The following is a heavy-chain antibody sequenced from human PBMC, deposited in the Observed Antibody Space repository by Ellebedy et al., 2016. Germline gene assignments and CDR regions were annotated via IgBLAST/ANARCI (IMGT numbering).Heavy chain of an antibody. CDR1: GFTFSGSA. Sequence: SLKISXAASGFTFSGSALHWVRQAPGEGLQWVAVISFNGGNTYYADSVKGRFTVSRDSRKNTLYLQMNSLRGEDTAVYYCATRHYGGFDFWGRGTMVTVSS. J-gene: IGHJ3*01. CDR3: ATRHYGGFDF. D-gene: IGHD4-23*01. CDR2: ISFNGGNT. V-gene: IGHV3-30*14.